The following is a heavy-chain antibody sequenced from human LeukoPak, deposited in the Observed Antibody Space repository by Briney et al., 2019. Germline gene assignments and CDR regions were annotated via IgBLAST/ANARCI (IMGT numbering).Heavy chain of an antibody. V-gene: IGHV3-30*02. CDR2: IRYDGSNK. Sequence: QPGGSLRLSCAASGFTFNYYGMHWVRQAPGKGLEWVAFIRYDGSNKYYADPVKGRFTISRDNSKNTPYLQMNSLKPEDTAVYYCAKARGYCSSTSCFRPFDYWGQGTLVTVSS. CDR3: AKARGYCSSTSCFRPFDY. D-gene: IGHD2-2*01. J-gene: IGHJ4*02. CDR1: GFTFNYYG.